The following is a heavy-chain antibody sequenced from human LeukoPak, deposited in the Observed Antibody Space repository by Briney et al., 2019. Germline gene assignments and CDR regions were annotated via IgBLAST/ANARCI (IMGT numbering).Heavy chain of an antibody. J-gene: IGHJ4*02. Sequence: GASVKVSCKASGYTFTSYDINWLRQATGQGLEWMGWMNPNSGNTGYAQKFRGRVTMTRNSSISTAYMELSSLRSEDTAVYYCARGPTVYCGGDCYPSDYFDYWGQGTLVTVSS. V-gene: IGHV1-8*01. D-gene: IGHD2-21*02. CDR2: MNPNSGNT. CDR3: ARGPTVYCGGDCYPSDYFDY. CDR1: GYTFTSYD.